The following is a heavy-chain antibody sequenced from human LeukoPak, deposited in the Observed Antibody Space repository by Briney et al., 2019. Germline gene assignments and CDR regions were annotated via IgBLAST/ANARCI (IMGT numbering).Heavy chain of an antibody. J-gene: IGHJ5*02. Sequence: PGGSLRLSCAASGFTFSSYEMNWVRQAPGKGLEWVSYISSSGSTIYYADSVKGRFTISRDNAKNSLYLQMNSLRDEDTAVYYCAKELMRDQWFGESWGLGTLVTVSS. CDR3: AKELMRDQWFGES. V-gene: IGHV3-48*03. CDR1: GFTFSSYE. CDR2: ISSSGSTI. D-gene: IGHD3-10*01.